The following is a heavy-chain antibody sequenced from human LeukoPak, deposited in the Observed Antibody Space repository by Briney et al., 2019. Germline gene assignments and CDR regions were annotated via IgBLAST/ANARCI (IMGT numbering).Heavy chain of an antibody. CDR2: ITPIIGTT. CDR3: TRVTLRGSKYNWFDP. J-gene: IGHJ5*02. CDR1: GGTFDTHI. V-gene: IGHV1-69*08. D-gene: IGHD1-26*01. Sequence: SVKVSCTSSGGTFDTHIFNWVRQAPGQGLEWMGRITPIIGTTKYAERFQARVTITADRSTSTAYLELSGLTYDDTAVYYCTRVTLRGSKYNWFDPWGQGTHVSVSS.